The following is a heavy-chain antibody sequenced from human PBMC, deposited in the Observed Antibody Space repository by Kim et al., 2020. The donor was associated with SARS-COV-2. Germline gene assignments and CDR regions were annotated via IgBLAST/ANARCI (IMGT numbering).Heavy chain of an antibody. V-gene: IGHV4-30-2*01. CDR3: VRSIAGIDSHFDY. J-gene: IGHJ4*02. D-gene: IGHD6-6*01. Sequence: YNPALKRLVTISVDRSKNQFSLQLSSVTAADTAVYYCVRSIAGIDSHFDYWGQGTLVTVSS.